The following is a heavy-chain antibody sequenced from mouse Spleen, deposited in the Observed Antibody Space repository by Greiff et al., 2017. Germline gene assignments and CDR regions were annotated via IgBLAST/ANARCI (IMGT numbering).Heavy chain of an antibody. V-gene: IGHV1-9*01. J-gene: IGHJ2*01. Sequence: VQLQQSGAELMKPGASVKLSCKATGYTFTGYWIEWVKQRPGHGLEWIGEILPGSGSTNYNEKFKGKATLTVDTSSSTAYMQLSSLTSEDSAVYYCARVDYYGSSSFDYWGQGTTLTVSS. CDR2: ILPGSGST. CDR1: GYTFTGYW. CDR3: ARVDYYGSSSFDY. D-gene: IGHD1-1*01.